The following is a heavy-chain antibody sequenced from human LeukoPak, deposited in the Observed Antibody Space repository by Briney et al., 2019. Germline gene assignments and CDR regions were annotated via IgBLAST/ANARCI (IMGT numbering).Heavy chain of an antibody. CDR3: ARGSSSYYYSFDY. Sequence: SETLSLTCTVAGGSISSYYWSWIRQPAGKGLEWIGRIYSSGSTNYNPSLKSRITMSLDTFKNQFSLKLSSVTAADTAVYYCARGSSSYYYSFDYWGQGTLVTVSS. V-gene: IGHV4-4*07. CDR1: GGSISSYY. D-gene: IGHD3-22*01. J-gene: IGHJ4*02. CDR2: IYSSGST.